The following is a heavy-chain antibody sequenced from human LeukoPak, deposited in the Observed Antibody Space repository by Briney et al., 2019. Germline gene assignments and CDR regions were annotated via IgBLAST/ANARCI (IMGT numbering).Heavy chain of an antibody. CDR2: ISYSGST. CDR3: AAYDSSGHYAFDF. J-gene: IGHJ3*01. D-gene: IGHD3-22*01. Sequence: SETLSPSCTDSGGSIRSSSYYWGWIRQPPGKGLEWIGSISYSGSTYYNPSLKSRVTISVDTSKNQFSLKLSSVTAADTAVYHCAAYDSSGHYAFDFWGQGPMDRVSS. V-gene: IGHV4-39*01. CDR1: GGSIRSSSYY.